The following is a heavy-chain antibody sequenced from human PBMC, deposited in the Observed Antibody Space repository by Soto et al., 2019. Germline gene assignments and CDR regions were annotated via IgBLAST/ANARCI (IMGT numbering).Heavy chain of an antibody. Sequence: AASVKVSCKASGYTFTSYAMHWVRQAPGQRLEWMGWINAGNGNTKYSQKFQGRVTITRDTSASTAYMELSSLRSEDTAVYYCARDQFQAVAVVAYYYYGMDVWGQGTTVTVSS. CDR3: ARDQFQAVAVVAYYYYGMDV. CDR1: GYTFTSYA. CDR2: INAGNGNT. V-gene: IGHV1-3*01. J-gene: IGHJ6*02. D-gene: IGHD6-19*01.